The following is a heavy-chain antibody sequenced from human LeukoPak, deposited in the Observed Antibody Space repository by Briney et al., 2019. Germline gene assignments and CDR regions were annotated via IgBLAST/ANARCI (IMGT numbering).Heavy chain of an antibody. J-gene: IGHJ4*02. D-gene: IGHD3-22*01. V-gene: IGHV3-21*01. CDR3: ARGVNYYDSSGYHGGYFDY. Sequence: AGGPRRLSCAASGFTFSSYSMNWGRQAPGKRLKGVSSISSSSSYIYYADSVKGRFTISRDNAKISLYLQMNSLRAEDTAVYYCARGVNYYDSSGYHGGYFDYWGQGTLVTVSS. CDR1: GFTFSSYS. CDR2: ISSSSSYI.